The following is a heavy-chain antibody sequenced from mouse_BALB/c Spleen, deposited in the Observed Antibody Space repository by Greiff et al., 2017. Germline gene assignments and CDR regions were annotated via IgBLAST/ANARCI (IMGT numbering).Heavy chain of an antibody. J-gene: IGHJ4*01. D-gene: IGHD4-1*01. CDR3: AKHETGKDYAMDY. CDR1: GFSLTDYG. V-gene: IGHV2-6-5*01. Sequence: VKLMESGPGLVAPSQCLSITCTASGFSLTDYGVRWIRQPPGNGLEWLGVIWGGGSTYYNSALKSSLSIIKDNSKSQVFLKMNSLQTDDTAMYYCAKHETGKDYAMDYWGQGTSVTVSA. CDR2: IWGGGST.